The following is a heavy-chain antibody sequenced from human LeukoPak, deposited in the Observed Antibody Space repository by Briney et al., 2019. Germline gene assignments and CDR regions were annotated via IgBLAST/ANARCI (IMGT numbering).Heavy chain of an antibody. Sequence: SETLSLTCTVSGYSISSGYYWGWIRQPPGKGLEWIGSIYHSGSTNYNPSLKSRVTISVDTSKNQFSLKLSSVTAADTAVYYCARGRLRYYAFDIWGQGTMVTVSS. CDR2: IYHSGST. CDR1: GYSISSGYY. V-gene: IGHV4-38-2*02. D-gene: IGHD4-17*01. CDR3: ARGRLRYYAFDI. J-gene: IGHJ3*02.